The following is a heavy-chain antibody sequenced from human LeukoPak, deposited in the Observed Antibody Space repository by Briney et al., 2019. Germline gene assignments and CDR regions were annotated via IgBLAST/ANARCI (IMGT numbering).Heavy chain of an antibody. CDR2: ISGSGGST. J-gene: IGHJ4*02. D-gene: IGHD2-2*02. Sequence: PGGSLRLSCAASGFTFSSYAMSWVRQAPGKGLEWVSAISGSGGSTYYADSVKGWFTISRDNSKNTLYLQMNSLRAEDTAVYYCAKRVPAAIQPYYFDYWGQGTLVTVSS. CDR1: GFTFSSYA. V-gene: IGHV3-23*01. CDR3: AKRVPAAIQPYYFDY.